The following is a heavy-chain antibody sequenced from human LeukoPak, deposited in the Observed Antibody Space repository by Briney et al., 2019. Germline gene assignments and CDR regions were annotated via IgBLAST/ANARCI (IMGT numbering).Heavy chain of an antibody. J-gene: IGHJ4*02. Sequence: ASVKVSCKASAYRFSGYYIHWVRQAPGQGLEWMGWINPNTGGTKYAQKFQGRVTMTRDTSISTAYMELSSLRSDDKAVYFCARDSRVGDYGRQFDYWGQGTLVTVSS. D-gene: IGHD4-17*01. CDR3: ARDSRVGDYGRQFDY. V-gene: IGHV1-2*02. CDR1: AYRFSGYY. CDR2: INPNTGGT.